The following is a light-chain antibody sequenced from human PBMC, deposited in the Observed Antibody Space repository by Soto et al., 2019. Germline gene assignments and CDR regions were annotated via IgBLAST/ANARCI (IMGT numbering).Light chain of an antibody. CDR1: QSLVHSDGNTY. CDR2: KVS. V-gene: IGKV2-24*01. J-gene: IGKJ1*01. Sequence: IVMTQTPLSSLVTLGQAASISCKSSQSLVHSDGNTYLSWFQQRPGQPPRLLIYKVSDRFSGVPERFSGSGTGTDFTLTISRVEAEDVGVYYCMQATQSLWTFGQGTKVEIK. CDR3: MQATQSLWT.